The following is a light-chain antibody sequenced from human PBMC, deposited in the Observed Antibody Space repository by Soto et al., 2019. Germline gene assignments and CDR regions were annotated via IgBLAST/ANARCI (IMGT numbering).Light chain of an antibody. Sequence: EIQLTQSPSFLSASVGDRVTISCRASQDVSRFLAWYQQKPGKAPNLLIYAASTLQSGVPSRFSGSGSGTEFTLTISSLQPEEFATYYCQQLNSYVFTFGPGTKVDIK. V-gene: IGKV1-9*01. CDR1: QDVSRF. CDR3: QQLNSYVFT. J-gene: IGKJ3*01. CDR2: AAS.